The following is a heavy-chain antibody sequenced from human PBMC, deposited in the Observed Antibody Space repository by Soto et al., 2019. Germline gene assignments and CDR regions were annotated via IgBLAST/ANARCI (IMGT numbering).Heavy chain of an antibody. CDR1: GFFFSGYA. D-gene: IGHD6-13*01. J-gene: IGHJ4*02. Sequence: EVQLLESGGGLVQPGGSLTLSCAASGFFFSGYAMTWARRAPGKGLEWVSSISGSGGNTYYEDSVKGRFTISRDNSKNTLYLQMNSLSVEDTAVYYCANWVEGSHVYFDYWGRGTLVTVSS. CDR3: ANWVEGSHVYFDY. CDR2: ISGSGGNT. V-gene: IGHV3-23*01.